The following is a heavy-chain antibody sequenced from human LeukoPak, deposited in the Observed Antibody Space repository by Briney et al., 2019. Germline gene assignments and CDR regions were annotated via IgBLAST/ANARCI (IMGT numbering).Heavy chain of an antibody. CDR2: IYHSGST. Sequence: SETLSLTCAVSGGSISSGGYSWSWIRQPPGKGLEWIGYIYHSGSTYYNPSLKSRVTISVDTSKNQFSLKLSSVTAADTAVYYCAREGAHCSGGSCYFVHWGQGTLVTVSS. D-gene: IGHD2-15*01. CDR1: GGSISSGGYS. V-gene: IGHV4-30-2*05. CDR3: AREGAHCSGGSCYFVH. J-gene: IGHJ4*02.